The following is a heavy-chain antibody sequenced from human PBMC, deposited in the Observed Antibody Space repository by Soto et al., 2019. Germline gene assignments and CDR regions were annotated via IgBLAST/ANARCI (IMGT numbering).Heavy chain of an antibody. V-gene: IGHV4-31*01. D-gene: IGHD4-17*01. J-gene: IGHJ5*02. CDR2: IYYSGST. CDR3: AIDATPVTLVDT. Sequence: QVQLQDSGPGLVKPSQTLSLTCPVSGGSLSSGGYYWSWTRQHPVHGLECIVYIYYSGSTHYIPSLKSLVTISVETSKNHFSLQLRSVTAADTAVYYCAIDATPVTLVDTCGQRNLVAVS. CDR1: GGSLSSGGYY.